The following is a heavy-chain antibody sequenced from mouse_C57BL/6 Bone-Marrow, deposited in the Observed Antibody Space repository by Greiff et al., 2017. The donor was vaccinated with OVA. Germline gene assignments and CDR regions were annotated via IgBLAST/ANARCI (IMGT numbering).Heavy chain of an antibody. CDR1: GYTFTSYG. CDR2: IYPRSGNT. J-gene: IGHJ1*03. CDR3: ASGPTVASYFDV. V-gene: IGHV1-81*01. D-gene: IGHD1-1*01. Sequence: QVHVKQSGAELARPGASVKLSCKASGYTFTSYGISWVKQRTGQGLEWIGEIYPRSGNTYYNEKFKGKATLTADKSSSTAYMELRSLTSEDSAVYFCASGPTVASYFDVWGTGTTVTVSS.